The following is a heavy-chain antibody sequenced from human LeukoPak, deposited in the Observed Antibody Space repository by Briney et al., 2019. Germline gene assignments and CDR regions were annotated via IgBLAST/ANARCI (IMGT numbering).Heavy chain of an antibody. D-gene: IGHD3-22*01. J-gene: IGHJ4*02. CDR2: IKQDGTEK. CDR1: GFSFTTYW. CDR3: ARHALYYYDSSGYTNEFDY. Sequence: GGSLRLSCAASGFSFTTYWMSWVRQAPGKGLEWVANIKQDGTEKYYVDSVKGRFTISRDNAKNSLYLQMNSLRVEDTAVYYCARHALYYYDSSGYTNEFDYWGQGTLVTVSS. V-gene: IGHV3-7*01.